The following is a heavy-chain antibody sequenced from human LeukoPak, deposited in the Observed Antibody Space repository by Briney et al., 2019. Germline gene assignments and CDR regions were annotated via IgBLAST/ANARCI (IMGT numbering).Heavy chain of an antibody. Sequence: GGSLRLSCVASGFTFSSYAMSWVRQAPGKGLEWVSPISDSGDITYYADSVKGRFTISRDNSKNTLHLHMNSLRAEDTAVYYCVRYRWVAPMYYFDYWGRGTLVTVSS. V-gene: IGHV3-23*01. CDR3: VRYRWVAPMYYFDY. CDR2: ISDSGDIT. J-gene: IGHJ4*02. CDR1: GFTFSSYA. D-gene: IGHD2-8*02.